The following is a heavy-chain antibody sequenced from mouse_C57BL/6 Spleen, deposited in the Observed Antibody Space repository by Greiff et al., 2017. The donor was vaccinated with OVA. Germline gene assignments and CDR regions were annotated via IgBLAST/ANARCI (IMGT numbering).Heavy chain of an antibody. CDR1: GYTFTSYW. D-gene: IGHD1-1*01. Sequence: VQLQQPGAELVRPGTSVKLSCKASGYTFTSYWMHWVKQRPGQGLEWIGVIDPSDSYTNYNQKFKGKATLTVDTSSSPAYMQLSSLTSKDSAVYDCARGGSLPYWGQGTTRTVAS. V-gene: IGHV1-59*01. CDR2: IDPSDSYT. CDR3: ARGGSLPY. J-gene: IGHJ2*01.